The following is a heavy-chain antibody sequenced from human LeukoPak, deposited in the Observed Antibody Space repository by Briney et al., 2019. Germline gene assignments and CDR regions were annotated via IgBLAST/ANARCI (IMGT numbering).Heavy chain of an antibody. J-gene: IGHJ6*02. CDR2: IIPIFGTA. D-gene: IGHD1-26*01. V-gene: IGHV1-69*13. Sequence: ASVKVSCKASGGTFSSYAISWVRQAPGQGLEWMGGIIPIFGTANYAQKFQGRVTITADESTSTAYMELSSLRSEDPAVYYCARALSGSYPPDYYYYGMDVWGQGTTVTVSS. CDR3: ARALSGSYPPDYYYYGMDV. CDR1: GGTFSSYA.